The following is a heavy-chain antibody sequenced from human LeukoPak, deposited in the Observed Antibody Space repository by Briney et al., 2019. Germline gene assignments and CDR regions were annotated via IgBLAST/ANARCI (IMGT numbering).Heavy chain of an antibody. D-gene: IGHD7-27*01. CDR3: ARGRLGIYYYYYYMDV. CDR1: GGSFSGYY. J-gene: IGHJ6*03. V-gene: IGHV4-59*10. CDR2: IYTSGST. Sequence: SGTLSLTCAVYGGSFSGYYWSWIRQPAGKGLEWIGRIYTSGSTNYNPSLKSRVTMSVDTSKNQFSLKLSSVTAADTAVYYCARGRLGIYYYYYYMDVWGKGTTVTISS.